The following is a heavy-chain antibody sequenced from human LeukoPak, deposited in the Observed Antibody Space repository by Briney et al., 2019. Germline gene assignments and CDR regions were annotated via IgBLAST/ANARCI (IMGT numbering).Heavy chain of an antibody. Sequence: PSETLSLTCTVSTGSISGHYWSWIRQPPGKALVWIGLIFYSGSTNYNPSLTSRVTISVDTSKNQFSLKLSSVTAADTAVYYCASTRPRSVVDYWGQGTLVTVSS. J-gene: IGHJ4*02. CDR3: ASTRPRSVVDY. CDR2: IFYSGST. V-gene: IGHV4-59*08. CDR1: TGSISGHY.